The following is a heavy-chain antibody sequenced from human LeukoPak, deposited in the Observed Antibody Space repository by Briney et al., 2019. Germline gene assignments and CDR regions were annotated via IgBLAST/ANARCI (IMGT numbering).Heavy chain of an antibody. Sequence: SVKVSCKASGGTFSSYAISWVRQAPGQGLEWMGRIIPILGIANYAQKFQGRVTITADKSTITAYMELSSLRSEDTAVYYCASALYYYDSSGYSLGYWGQGTLVTVSS. CDR2: IIPILGIA. CDR1: GGTFSSYA. D-gene: IGHD3-22*01. CDR3: ASALYYYDSSGYSLGY. V-gene: IGHV1-69*04. J-gene: IGHJ4*02.